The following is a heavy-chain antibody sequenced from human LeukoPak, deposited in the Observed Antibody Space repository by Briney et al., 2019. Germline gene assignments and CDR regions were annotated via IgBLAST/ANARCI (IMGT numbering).Heavy chain of an antibody. CDR2: ISGSGGNT. J-gene: IGHJ4*02. CDR1: GSTFSSYA. V-gene: IGHV3-23*01. CDR3: AKSLGQMVFDY. D-gene: IGHD2-8*01. Sequence: PGGSLRLSCTASGSTFSSYAMSWVRQAPGKGLEWVSTISGSGGNTFYADSVKGRFTISRDNSENTVYLQMNSLRAEDTPVYYCAKSLGQMVFDYWGRGTLVTVSS.